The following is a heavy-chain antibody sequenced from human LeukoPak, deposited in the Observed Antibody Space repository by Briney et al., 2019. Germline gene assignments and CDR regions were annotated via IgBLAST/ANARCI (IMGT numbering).Heavy chain of an antibody. D-gene: IGHD5-12*01. CDR3: ARGEGGDIVASAADY. CDR1: GFTFSSYN. V-gene: IGHV3-21*01. J-gene: IGHJ4*02. CDR2: ISSSSSYI. Sequence: GGSLRLSCAASGFTFSSYNMNWVRQAPGKGLEWVSSISSSSSYIYYADSVKGRFTISRDNAKNSLYLQMNSLRAEDTAVYYCARGEGGDIVASAADYWGQGTLVTVSS.